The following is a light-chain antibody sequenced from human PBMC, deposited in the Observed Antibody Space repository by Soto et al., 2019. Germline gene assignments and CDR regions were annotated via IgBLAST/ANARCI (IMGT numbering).Light chain of an antibody. V-gene: IGKV3-20*01. CDR3: QEYGSSPRT. J-gene: IGKJ1*01. Sequence: EIVLTQSPGTLSLSPGERATLSCRASQSVRSDYLAWYQQKPCQAPRLNIYGASTRATGIPDRFTGSGSGTDFTLTISRLEPEDFAVYYCQEYGSSPRTFGQGTNVEIK. CDR1: QSVRSDY. CDR2: GAS.